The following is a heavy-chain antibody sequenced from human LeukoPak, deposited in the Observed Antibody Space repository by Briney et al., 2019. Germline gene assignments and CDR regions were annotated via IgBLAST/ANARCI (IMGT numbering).Heavy chain of an antibody. V-gene: IGHV3-33*01. D-gene: IGHD6-19*01. CDR1: GFTFSSYG. CDR3: ARGSSGWYVAPFDY. CDR2: IWYDGSNK. J-gene: IGHJ4*02. Sequence: GGSLRLSCAASGFTFSSYGMHWVRQAPGKGLEWVAVIWYDGSNKYYADSVKGRFTISRDNAKNSLYLQMNSLRDEDTAVYYCARGSSGWYVAPFDYWGQGTLVTVSS.